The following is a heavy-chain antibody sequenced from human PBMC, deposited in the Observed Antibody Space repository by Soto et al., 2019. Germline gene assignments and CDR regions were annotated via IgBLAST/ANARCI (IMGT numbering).Heavy chain of an antibody. V-gene: IGHV3-23*01. CDR1: GFTFSSYA. CDR2: ISGSGGST. J-gene: IGHJ6*02. D-gene: IGHD1-26*01. CDR3: AKALRGADLDYYYYYGMDV. Sequence: EVQLLESGGGLVQPGGSLRLSCAASGFTFSSYAMSWVRQAPGKGLEWVSAISGSGGSTYYADSVKGRFTISRDNSKNTLYLQMNSLRAEDTAVYYCAKALRGADLDYYYYYGMDVWGQGTTVTVSS.